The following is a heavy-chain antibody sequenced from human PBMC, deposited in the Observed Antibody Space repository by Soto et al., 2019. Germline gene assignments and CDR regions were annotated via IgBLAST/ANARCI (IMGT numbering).Heavy chain of an antibody. CDR1: GGSISSSSYY. CDR2: IYYSGST. V-gene: IGHV4-39*01. CDR3: ARRHLDSPFDY. Sequence: QLQLQESGPGLVKPSETLSLTCTVSGGSISSSSYYWGWIRQPPGKGLEWIGSIYYSGSTYYNPSLKSRVTISVDTSKNQFSLKLSSVTAADTAVYYCARRHLDSPFDYWGQGTLVTVSS. J-gene: IGHJ4*02.